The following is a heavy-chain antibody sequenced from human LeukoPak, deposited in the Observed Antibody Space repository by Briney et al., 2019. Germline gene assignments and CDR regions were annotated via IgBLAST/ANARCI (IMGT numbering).Heavy chain of an antibody. D-gene: IGHD3-3*01. CDR1: GFTFSNSW. V-gene: IGHV3-15*01. J-gene: IGHJ6*03. CDR2: IKSKSDGGKT. Sequence: PGGSLRLSCAASGFTFSNSWMSWVRQAPGKGLEWVGRIKSKSDGGKTDYAATVKGRFTISRDDSKNTLYLQMNSLKPEATAVYYFTTVRTPGREKLRFLEWLADYYYSYMDGWGKGTTVTVSS. CDR3: TTVRTPGREKLRFLEWLADYYYSYMDG.